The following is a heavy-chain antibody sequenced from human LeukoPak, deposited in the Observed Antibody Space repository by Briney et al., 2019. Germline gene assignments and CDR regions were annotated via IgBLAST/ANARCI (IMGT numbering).Heavy chain of an antibody. V-gene: IGHV4-34*01. CDR2: INHSGST. CDR1: GGSFSGYY. D-gene: IGHD2-2*01. Sequence: SETLSLTCAVYGGSFSGYYWSRIRQPPGKGLEWIGEINHSGSTNYNPSLKSRVTISVDTSKNQFSLKLSSVTAAGTAVYYCASSRYQYCSSTSCYLYYYYGMDVWGKGTTVTVSS. J-gene: IGHJ6*04. CDR3: ASSRYQYCSSTSCYLYYYYGMDV.